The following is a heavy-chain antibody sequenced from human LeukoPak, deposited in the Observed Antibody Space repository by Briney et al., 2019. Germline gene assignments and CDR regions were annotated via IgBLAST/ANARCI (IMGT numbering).Heavy chain of an antibody. CDR1: GYMFTKYA. CDR2: INAGTGNT. Sequence: ASVKVSCKASGYMFTKYALHWVRQAPGQRLEWMGWINAGTGNTKYSQKFQDRVTITRDTSASTAHMELSSLRSEDTAMYYCARPLAVAGFDYWGQGTLVTVSS. CDR3: ARPLAVAGFDY. D-gene: IGHD6-19*01. V-gene: IGHV1-3*01. J-gene: IGHJ4*02.